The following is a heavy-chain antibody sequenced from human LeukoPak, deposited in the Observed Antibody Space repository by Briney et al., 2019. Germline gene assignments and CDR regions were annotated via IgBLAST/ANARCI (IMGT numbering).Heavy chain of an antibody. Sequence: GASVKVSCKASGYTFTSYYMHWVRQAPGQGLEWMGWISAYNGNTNYAQKLQGRVTMTTDTSTSTAYMELRSLRSDDTAVYYCAREATYDSSPCFDYWGQGTLVTVSS. CDR2: ISAYNGNT. D-gene: IGHD3-22*01. CDR1: GYTFTSYY. J-gene: IGHJ4*02. CDR3: AREATYDSSPCFDY. V-gene: IGHV1-18*04.